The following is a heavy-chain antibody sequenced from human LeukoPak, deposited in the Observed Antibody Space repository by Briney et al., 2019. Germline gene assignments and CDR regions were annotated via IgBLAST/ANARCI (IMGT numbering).Heavy chain of an antibody. D-gene: IGHD3-9*01. CDR3: ARGDYDILTGYHLPTTFDY. Sequence: PSETLSLTCTVSGGSISSGSYYWSWIRQPAGKGLEWIGRIYSSGSTNYNPSLKSRVTISVDTSKNQFSLKLSSVTAADTAVYYCARGDYDILTGYHLPTTFDYWGQGTLVTVSS. J-gene: IGHJ4*02. CDR2: IYSSGST. V-gene: IGHV4-61*02. CDR1: GGSISSGSYY.